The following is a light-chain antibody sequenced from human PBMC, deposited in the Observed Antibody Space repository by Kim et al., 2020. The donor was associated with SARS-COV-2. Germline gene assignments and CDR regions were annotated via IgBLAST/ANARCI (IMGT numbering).Light chain of an antibody. J-gene: IGLJ2*01. V-gene: IGLV3-9*01. Sequence: GGMGQTARSNGGGNNMGSKNVNWYQKKPGQAPVMVIYRDSNRPSGIPERFSGSNSGNTATLTISRAQAGDEADYYCQVWDSSTVVFGGGTQLTVL. CDR1: NMGSKN. CDR2: RDS. CDR3: QVWDSSTVV.